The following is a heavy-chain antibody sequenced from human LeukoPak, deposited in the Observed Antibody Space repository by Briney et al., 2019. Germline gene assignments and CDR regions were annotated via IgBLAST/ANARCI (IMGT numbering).Heavy chain of an antibody. D-gene: IGHD4-17*01. CDR2: IYYSGST. CDR1: GGSISSYY. Sequence: SETLSLTCTISGGSISSYYWSWIRQPPGKGLDWIGYIYYSGSTNYNPSLKSRVTMSVDTSKNQFSLKLSSVTATDTAVYYCASLTTVTQGYFDSWGQGTLVTVSS. CDR3: ASLTTVTQGYFDS. J-gene: IGHJ4*02. V-gene: IGHV4-59*08.